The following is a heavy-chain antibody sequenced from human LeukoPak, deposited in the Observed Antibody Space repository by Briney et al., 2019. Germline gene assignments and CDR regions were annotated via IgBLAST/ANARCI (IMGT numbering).Heavy chain of an antibody. J-gene: IGHJ3*02. CDR3: ARDRISINALDM. CDR2: ISHIGST. V-gene: IGHV4-59*11. CDR1: GDSITGHY. Sequence: PSETLSLTCSVSGDSITGHYLTWIRQPPGNGLEWIGYISHIGSTNYNPSLKSRVTILVDTSKNQFSPKLTSVTAEDTVLYYCARDRISINALDMWGQGTMVTVSS. D-gene: IGHD1-14*01.